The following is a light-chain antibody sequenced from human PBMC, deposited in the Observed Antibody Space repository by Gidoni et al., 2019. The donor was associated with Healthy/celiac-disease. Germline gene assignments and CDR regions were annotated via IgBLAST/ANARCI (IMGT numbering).Light chain of an antibody. Sequence: DIQITQSPSSLSASVGDRVTITCRASQSISSYLNWYQQKPGKAPKLLIYAASSWQSGVPSRFSGSGSGTDFTLNISSLQPEDFGIYYCQQGYSTPLTFGQGTRVEIK. CDR2: AAS. V-gene: IGKV1-39*01. CDR1: QSISSY. CDR3: QQGYSTPLT. J-gene: IGKJ1*01.